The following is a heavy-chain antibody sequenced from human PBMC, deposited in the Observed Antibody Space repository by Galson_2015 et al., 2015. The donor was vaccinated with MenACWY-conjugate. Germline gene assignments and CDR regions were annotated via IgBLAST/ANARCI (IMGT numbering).Heavy chain of an antibody. CDR2: IRRDGSEK. J-gene: IGHJ4*02. D-gene: IGHD2-2*01. CDR3: VRDEPDAMGAY. V-gene: IGHV3-7*03. CDR1: GFTFSDSW. Sequence: LSLSCAASGFTFSDSWMRWVRQAPGKGLEWVGNIRRDGSEKYFVDSVKGRFIISRDNAKKSLYLQMSSLRAEDTAVYYCVRDEPDAMGAYWGQGTRVTVSS.